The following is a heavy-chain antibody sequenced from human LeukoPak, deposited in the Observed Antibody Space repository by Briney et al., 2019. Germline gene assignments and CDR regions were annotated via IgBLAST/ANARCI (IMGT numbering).Heavy chain of an antibody. J-gene: IGHJ3*01. CDR3: AGFFYDNSGDAFDL. CDR2: LIPIYGSA. D-gene: IGHD3-22*01. V-gene: IGHV1-69*13. Sequence: SVKVSCKASGGSFTFTSHAISWVQQAPGQDLEWMGGLIPIYGSANYAQKFQGRVTITSDESTRTVYMELSSLRPEDSAVYYCAGFFYDNSGDAFDLWGQGTMVTVSS. CDR1: GGSFTFTSHA.